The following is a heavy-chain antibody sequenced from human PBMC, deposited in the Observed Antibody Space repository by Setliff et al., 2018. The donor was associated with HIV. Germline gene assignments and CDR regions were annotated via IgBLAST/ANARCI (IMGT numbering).Heavy chain of an antibody. J-gene: IGHJ6*04. CDR1: RGTFSSYA. Sequence: SVKVSCKASRGTFSSYAVNWVRQAPGQGLEWMGRIIPVFGTANYAQNFQGRVTITADKSTSTAYMELSSLRSEDTTVYYCARDSRDIVVVIAPEPEPYYYYGMDVWGEGTTVTVSS. CDR3: ARDSRDIVVVIAPEPEPYYYYGMDV. V-gene: IGHV1-69*06. D-gene: IGHD2-15*01. CDR2: IIPVFGTA.